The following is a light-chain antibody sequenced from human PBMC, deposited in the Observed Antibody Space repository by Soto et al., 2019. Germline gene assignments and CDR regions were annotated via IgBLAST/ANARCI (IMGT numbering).Light chain of an antibody. CDR1: QSLSSN. CDR2: GAS. V-gene: IGKV3-15*01. J-gene: IGKJ5*01. CDR3: QQYNNWPLA. Sequence: EIVMTQSPATLSVSPGERVTLSCRASQSLSSNLAWYQQKPGQAPRLLIYGASTRATDIPARFSGSGSGTEFTLTISSLQSEDFAVYFCQQYNNWPLALGQGTRLEIK.